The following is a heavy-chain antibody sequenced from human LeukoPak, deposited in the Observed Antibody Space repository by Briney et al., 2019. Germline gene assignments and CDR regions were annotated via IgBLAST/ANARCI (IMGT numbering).Heavy chain of an antibody. CDR1: GFTFSSYA. CDR2: ISYDGSNK. V-gene: IGHV3-30*04. J-gene: IGHJ6*03. Sequence: GGSLRLSCAASGFTFSSYAMHWGRQAPGKVLEWVAVISYDGSNKYYADSVKGRFTISRDNSKNTLYLQMNSLRAEDTAVYYCARGYCSGGSCYSYYYYNYMDVWGKGTTVTVSS. CDR3: ARGYCSGGSCYSYYYYNYMDV. D-gene: IGHD2-15*01.